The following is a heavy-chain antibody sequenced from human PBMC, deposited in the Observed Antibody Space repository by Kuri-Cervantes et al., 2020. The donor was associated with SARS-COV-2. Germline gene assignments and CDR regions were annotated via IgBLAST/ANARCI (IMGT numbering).Heavy chain of an antibody. Sequence: GESLKISCAASGFTFSSYAMSWVRQAPGKGLEWVSAISGSGGSTYYADSVKGRFTISRDNSKNTLYLQMNSLRAEDTAVYYCAKDLAHSGSYYNHWGFDYWGQATLATVSS. CDR3: AKDLAHSGSYYNHWGFDY. CDR2: ISGSGGST. CDR1: GFTFSSYA. V-gene: IGHV3-23*01. D-gene: IGHD1-26*01. J-gene: IGHJ4*02.